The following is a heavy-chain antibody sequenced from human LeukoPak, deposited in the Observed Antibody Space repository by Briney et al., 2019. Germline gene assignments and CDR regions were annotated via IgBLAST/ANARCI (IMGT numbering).Heavy chain of an antibody. D-gene: IGHD4-17*01. CDR2: INGNVGRT. V-gene: IGHV3-23*01. Sequence: GGSLRLSCAPSGFTFTTYASVCVRQAPGKGLEWGSGINGNVGRTIHADSVKGRFTISRDNSRNTLYLQMNSLRADDTAIYYCGRDPNGDYIGAFDFWGQGTMVSVSS. CDR1: GFTFTTYA. CDR3: GRDPNGDYIGAFDF. J-gene: IGHJ3*01.